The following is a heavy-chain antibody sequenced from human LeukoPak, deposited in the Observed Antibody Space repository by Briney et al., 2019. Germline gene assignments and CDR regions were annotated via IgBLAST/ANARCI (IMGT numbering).Heavy chain of an antibody. D-gene: IGHD3-3*01. CDR1: GFTFSSYA. CDR3: AKDRNAGWSGYYPFHFDY. Sequence: PGGSLRLSCAASGFTFSSYAMSWVRQAPGKGLEWVSAISGSGGSTYYADSVKGRFTISGDNSKNTLYLQMNSLRAEDTAVYYCAKDRNAGWSGYYPFHFDYWGQGTLVTVSS. CDR2: ISGSGGST. V-gene: IGHV3-23*01. J-gene: IGHJ4*02.